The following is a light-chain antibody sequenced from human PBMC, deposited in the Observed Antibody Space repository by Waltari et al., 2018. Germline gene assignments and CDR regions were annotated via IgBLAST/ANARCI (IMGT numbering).Light chain of an antibody. J-gene: IGKJ3*01. CDR2: AAS. CDR3: QQPNYV. V-gene: IGKV1-9*01. Sequence: IQLTQSPSSLSASVGDRVTITCRASQDIRNYLAWYQQKPGKAPKPLIYAASTLQSGVPSRFSGSGSGTDFTLTISSLQPEDFAAYYCQQPNYVFGPGTTVDIK. CDR1: QDIRNY.